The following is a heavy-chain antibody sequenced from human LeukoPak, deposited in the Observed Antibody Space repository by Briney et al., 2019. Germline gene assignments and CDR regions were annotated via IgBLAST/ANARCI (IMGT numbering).Heavy chain of an antibody. CDR2: IYYSGST. J-gene: IGHJ5*02. Sequence: SETLSLTCTVSGGSISSGDYYWSWIRQPPGTGLEWIGYIYYSGSTYYNPSLKSRVTISVDTSKNQFSLKLSSVTAADTAVYYCARVLRYGWFDPWGQGTLVTVSS. CDR1: GGSISSGDYY. V-gene: IGHV4-30-4*08. CDR3: ARVLRYGWFDP. D-gene: IGHD5-18*01.